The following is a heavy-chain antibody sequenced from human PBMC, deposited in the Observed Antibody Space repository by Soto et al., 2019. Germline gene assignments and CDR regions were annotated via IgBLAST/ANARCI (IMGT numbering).Heavy chain of an antibody. D-gene: IGHD3-3*01. CDR2: ISGSGGST. J-gene: IGHJ6*03. Sequence: GGSLRLSCAASGFTFSSYAMSWVRQAPGKGLEWVSAISGSGGSTYYADSGKGRFTISRDKSKNTLYLQMNSLGAEDTAVYYCAKDRSRFLEWLKYYYYYYMDVWGKGTTVTVSS. CDR1: GFTFSSYA. V-gene: IGHV3-23*01. CDR3: AKDRSRFLEWLKYYYYYYMDV.